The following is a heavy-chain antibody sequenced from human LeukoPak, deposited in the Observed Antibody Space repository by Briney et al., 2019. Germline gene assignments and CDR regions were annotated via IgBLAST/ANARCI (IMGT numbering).Heavy chain of an antibody. J-gene: IGHJ5*02. V-gene: IGHV4-61*01. Sequence: PETLSLTCTVSGGSVSSGSYYWSWIRQPPGKGLEWIGYIYYSGSTNYNPSLKSRVTISVDTSKNQFSLKLGSVTAADTAVYYCARDPRIAAAGTFWFDPWGQGTLVTVSS. CDR2: IYYSGST. CDR1: GGSVSSGSYY. D-gene: IGHD6-13*01. CDR3: ARDPRIAAAGTFWFDP.